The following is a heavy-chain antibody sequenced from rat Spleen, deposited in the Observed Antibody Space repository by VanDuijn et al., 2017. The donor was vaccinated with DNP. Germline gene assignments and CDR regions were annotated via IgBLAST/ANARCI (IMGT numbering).Heavy chain of an antibody. CDR1: GFSFSDFD. D-gene: IGHD1-2*01. CDR2: IIYDGSIT. CDR3: TRRTPSIALDY. Sequence: EVQLVESGGGLVQPGRSMKLSCAASGFSFSDFDMVWVRQAPKKGLEWVATIIYDGSITYYQDSVKGRFTISRDNAKSTLYLQGDSLRSEDTATYFCTRRTPSIALDYWGQGLMVTVSS. J-gene: IGHJ2*01. V-gene: IGHV5-7*01.